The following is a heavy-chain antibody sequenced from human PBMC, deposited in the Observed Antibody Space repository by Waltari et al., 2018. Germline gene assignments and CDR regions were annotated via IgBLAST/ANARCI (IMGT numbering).Heavy chain of an antibody. D-gene: IGHD2-15*01. V-gene: IGHV3-53*01. CDR2: IYSGGSGGIT. Sequence: EVQLVESGGVLIQPGGSLRLSCAASWFTVSSNYMTCVRTAPGKVLEWVSVIYSGGSGGITYYADSVKGRFTISRDNSKNTLCLQMNSLRAEETAVYYCARGHCSAGSCYSFDYWGQGTLVTVSS. CDR1: WFTVSSNY. CDR3: ARGHCSAGSCYSFDY. J-gene: IGHJ4*02.